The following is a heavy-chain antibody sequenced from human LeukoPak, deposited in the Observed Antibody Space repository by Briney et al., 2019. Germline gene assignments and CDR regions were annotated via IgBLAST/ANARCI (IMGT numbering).Heavy chain of an antibody. D-gene: IGHD5-24*01. CDR3: ARGRDGYNSDYYYMDV. V-gene: IGHV1-69*05. CDR2: ITPIFGTA. CDR1: GGTFSSYA. J-gene: IGHJ6*03. Sequence: ASVKVSCKASGGTFSSYAISWVRQAPGQGLEWMGGITPIFGTANYAQKFQGRVTITTDESTSTAYMELSSLRSEDTAVYYCARGRDGYNSDYYYMDVWGKGTTVTVSS.